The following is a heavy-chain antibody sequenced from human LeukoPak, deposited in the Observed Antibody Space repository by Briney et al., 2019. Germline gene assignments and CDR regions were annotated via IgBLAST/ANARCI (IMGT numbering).Heavy chain of an antibody. Sequence: PGGSLRLSCAATGFTVSSNYMSWVRQAPGKGLEWVSVLYSDASTYYADSVKGRFIISRLSSENTLYLQMNSLRVEDTAVYYCARMNSGTYFDYWVQGTLVSVSS. CDR3: ARMNSGTYFDY. V-gene: IGHV3-53*04. J-gene: IGHJ4*02. CDR1: GFTVSSNY. D-gene: IGHD1-26*01. CDR2: LYSDAST.